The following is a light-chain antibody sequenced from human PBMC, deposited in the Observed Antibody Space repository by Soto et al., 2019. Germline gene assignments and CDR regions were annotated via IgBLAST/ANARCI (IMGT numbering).Light chain of an antibody. CDR1: SSDIGAYNY. CDR3: RSYTGRGSLV. J-gene: IGLJ2*01. Sequence: QSALTQPASVAGSPGQSITISCSGTSSDIGAYNYVSWYQQHPGKPPKLLIYEVSNRTTGVSDRFSRSKFGKTASLTIYGLQAEDEAEDHCRSYTGRGSLVFGGGTQVTV. V-gene: IGLV2-14*01. CDR2: EVS.